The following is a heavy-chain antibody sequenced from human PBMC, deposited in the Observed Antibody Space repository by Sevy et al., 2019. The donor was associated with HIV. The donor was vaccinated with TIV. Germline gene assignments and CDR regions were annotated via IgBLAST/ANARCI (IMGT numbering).Heavy chain of an antibody. J-gene: IGHJ3*01. D-gene: IGHD6-19*01. CDR2: IRSKTYGGTT. CDR3: SRGGSGGTVAQPGAFYF. V-gene: IGHV3-49*03. Sequence: GGSLRLSCTASGFTFGDYAMSWFRQAPGKGLEWVGFIRSKTYGGTTEYAASVKGRFTISRDDSKSIAYLQMNSLKTEETAVYYCSRGGSGGTVAQPGAFYFWGPGTMVTVS. CDR1: GFTFGDYA.